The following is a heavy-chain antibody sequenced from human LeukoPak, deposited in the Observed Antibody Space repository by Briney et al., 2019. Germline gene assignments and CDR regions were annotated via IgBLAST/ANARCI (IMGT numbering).Heavy chain of an antibody. CDR1: GGSISNYY. V-gene: IGHV4-4*09. Sequence: SETLSLTCTVSGGSISNYYWSRIRQPPGKGLEWIGYIYTSGTTNYNPSLKSRVTISVDTSKNQFSLRLSSVTAADTAVYYCARQYSSSSFFDYWGQGTLVTVSS. CDR2: IYTSGTT. J-gene: IGHJ4*02. D-gene: IGHD6-6*01. CDR3: ARQYSSSSFFDY.